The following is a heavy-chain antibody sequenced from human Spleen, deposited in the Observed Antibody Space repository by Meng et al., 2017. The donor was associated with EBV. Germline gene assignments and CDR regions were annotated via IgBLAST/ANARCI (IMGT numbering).Heavy chain of an antibody. Sequence: QVQVVQVGVEVKKPGASVKVSCKASGYTFTSYAFSWVRQAPGQGLEWMGWISLYNGNTNYAQKLQGRVTMTTNTSTSTAYMELRSLTSDDTAVYYCARLGYGINYLDYWGQGTLVTVSS. CDR1: GYTFTSYA. CDR3: ARLGYGINYLDY. V-gene: IGHV1-18*01. CDR2: ISLYNGNT. D-gene: IGHD4-17*01. J-gene: IGHJ4*02.